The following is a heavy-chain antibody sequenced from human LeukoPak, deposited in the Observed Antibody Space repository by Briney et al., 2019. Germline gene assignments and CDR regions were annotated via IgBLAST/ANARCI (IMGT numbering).Heavy chain of an antibody. Sequence: TSVKVSCKASGFTFTSSAVQWVRQARGQRLEWIGWIVVGSGNTNYAQKFQERVTITRDMSTSTAYMELNSLRSEDTAVYYCARVLPEIGDYYDSSGSIAFDIWGQGTMVTVSS. J-gene: IGHJ3*02. CDR2: IVVGSGNT. CDR3: ARVLPEIGDYYDSSGSIAFDI. V-gene: IGHV1-58*01. CDR1: GFTFTSSA. D-gene: IGHD3-22*01.